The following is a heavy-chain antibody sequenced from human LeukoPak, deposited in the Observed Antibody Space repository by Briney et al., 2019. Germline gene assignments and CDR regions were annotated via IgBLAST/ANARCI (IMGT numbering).Heavy chain of an antibody. CDR2: IYYSGST. CDR1: GGSISSSGYY. J-gene: IGHJ3*02. Sequence: PSETLSLTCTVSGGSISSSGYYWGWIRQPPGKGLEWIGSIYYSGSTYYNPSLKSRVTISVDTPKNQFSLKLSSVTAADTAVYYCAASLEAFDIWGQGTMVTVSS. CDR3: AASLEAFDI. V-gene: IGHV4-39*01.